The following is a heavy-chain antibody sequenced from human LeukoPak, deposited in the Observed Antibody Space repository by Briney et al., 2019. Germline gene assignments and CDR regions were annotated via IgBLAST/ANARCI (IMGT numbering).Heavy chain of an antibody. V-gene: IGHV4-39*07. CDR1: GGSISSSSYY. J-gene: IGHJ5*02. CDR3: ARDSGYDSSWFDP. D-gene: IGHD5-12*01. Sequence: SETLSLTCTVSGGSISSSSYYWGWIRQPPGKGLEWIGSIYYSGSTYYNPSLKSRVTISVDTSKNQFSLKLSSVTAADTAVYYCARDSGYDSSWFDPWGQGTLVTVSS. CDR2: IYYSGST.